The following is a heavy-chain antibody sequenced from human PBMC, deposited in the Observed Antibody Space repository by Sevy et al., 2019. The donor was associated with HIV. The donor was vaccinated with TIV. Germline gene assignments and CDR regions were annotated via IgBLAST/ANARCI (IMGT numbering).Heavy chain of an antibody. CDR2: ISYDGSNT. V-gene: IGHV3-30*03. J-gene: IGHJ6*02. CDR1: GFTFSNYA. CDR3: XXXXXXXXXXXASYGMDV. Sequence: GGSLRLSCAASGFTFSNYAMHWVRQGPDKGLEWVAGISYDGSNTYYVDSVQGRFTISRDNSNNTLYLQMNSLRAEDXXXXXXXXXXXXXXXXXASYGMDVWGQGTTVTVSS.